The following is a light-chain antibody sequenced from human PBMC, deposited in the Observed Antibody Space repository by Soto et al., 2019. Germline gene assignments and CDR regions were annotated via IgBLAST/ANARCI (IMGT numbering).Light chain of an antibody. J-gene: IGKJ4*01. V-gene: IGKV1-5*03. Sequence: DIQMTQSPSTLSASVGDRVTITCRASQSISSWLAWYQQKPGKSPKLLIYKASSLESGVPSRFSGSGSGTEFTLTISSLQPDDFATYYCQQYNSYSLTFGGGTKVEIK. CDR1: QSISSW. CDR3: QQYNSYSLT. CDR2: KAS.